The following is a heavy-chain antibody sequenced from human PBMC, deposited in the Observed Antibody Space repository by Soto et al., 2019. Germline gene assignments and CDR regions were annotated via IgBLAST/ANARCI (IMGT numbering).Heavy chain of an antibody. CDR1: GFTFSSYV. J-gene: IGHJ4*02. CDR3: AKEMRQWMAPGYFDY. V-gene: IGHV3-30*18. CDR2: ISYHGSNK. Sequence: GGSLRLSGAASGFTFSSYVMPWVRQAPGKRLEWVEVISYHGSNKYSPDSVNGSLQIYRDNSKNTMYMQIKRLRDEETAVYYCAKEMRQWMAPGYFDYWGQGTLVTVSS. D-gene: IGHD6-19*01.